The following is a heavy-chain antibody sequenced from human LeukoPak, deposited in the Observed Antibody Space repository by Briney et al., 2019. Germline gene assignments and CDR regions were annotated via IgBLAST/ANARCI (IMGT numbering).Heavy chain of an antibody. Sequence: GGSSRLPCAASELTFSDYYMSWIGQAPGKGLGGVSDISGSGNTIYYADSVRGRFTISRDNAKKSLYLQMNSLRAEDTAVYYCVRDCGTVTANFDYWGQGTLVTVSS. CDR2: ISGSGNTI. D-gene: IGHD4-11*01. J-gene: IGHJ4*02. V-gene: IGHV3-11*01. CDR3: VRDCGTVTANFDY. CDR1: ELTFSDYY.